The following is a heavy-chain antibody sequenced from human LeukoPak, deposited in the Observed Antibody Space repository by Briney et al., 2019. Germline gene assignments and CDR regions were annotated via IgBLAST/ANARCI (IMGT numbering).Heavy chain of an antibody. J-gene: IGHJ3*02. V-gene: IGHV4-59*01. D-gene: IGHD1-26*01. CDR1: GGSISSYY. CDR3: ARVGATYYAFDI. CDR2: TYYSGST. Sequence: SETLSLTCTVSGGSISSYYWSWIRQPPGKGLEWIGYTYYSGSTNYNPSLKSRVTISVDTSKNQFSLKLSSVTAADTAVYYCARVGATYYAFDIWGQGTMVTVSS.